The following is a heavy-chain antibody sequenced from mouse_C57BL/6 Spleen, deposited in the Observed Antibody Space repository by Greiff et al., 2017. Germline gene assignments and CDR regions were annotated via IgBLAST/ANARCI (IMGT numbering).Heavy chain of an antibody. Sequence: QVQLQQPGAELVKPGASVKLSCKASGYTFTSYWMQWVKQRPGQGLEWIGEIDPSDSYTNYNQKFKGKATLTVDTSSSTAYMQLSSLTSEDSAVYYCARRGYGSSFYARDYWGQGTSVTGSS. D-gene: IGHD1-1*01. CDR3: ARRGYGSSFYARDY. CDR2: IDPSDSYT. CDR1: GYTFTSYW. J-gene: IGHJ4*01. V-gene: IGHV1-50*01.